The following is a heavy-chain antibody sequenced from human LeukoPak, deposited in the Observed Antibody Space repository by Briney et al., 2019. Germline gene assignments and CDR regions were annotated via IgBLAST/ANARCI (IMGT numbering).Heavy chain of an antibody. D-gene: IGHD3-10*01. CDR3: ASGSESYRTPYYYMDV. CDR2: IYSGGST. V-gene: IGHV3-53*01. J-gene: IGHJ6*03. CDR1: GFTVSSNY. Sequence: GGSLRLSCAASGFTVSSNYMSWVRHAPGEGLEWVSVIYSGGSTYYADSVKGRFTISRDNSKNTLYLQMNSLRAEDTAVYYCASGSESYRTPYYYMDVWGKGTTVTVSS.